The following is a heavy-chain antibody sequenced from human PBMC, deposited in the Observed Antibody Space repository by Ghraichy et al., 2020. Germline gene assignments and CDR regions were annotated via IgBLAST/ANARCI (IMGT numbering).Heavy chain of an antibody. J-gene: IGHJ4*02. Sequence: ASVKVSCKASGYTFTSYYMHWGRQAPGQGLEWMGIINPSGGSTSYAQKFQGRVTMTRDTSTSTVYMELSSLRSEDTAVYYCARVSGWTYYFDYWGQGTLVTVSS. D-gene: IGHD6-19*01. CDR3: ARVSGWTYYFDY. V-gene: IGHV1-46*01. CDR1: GYTFTSYY. CDR2: INPSGGST.